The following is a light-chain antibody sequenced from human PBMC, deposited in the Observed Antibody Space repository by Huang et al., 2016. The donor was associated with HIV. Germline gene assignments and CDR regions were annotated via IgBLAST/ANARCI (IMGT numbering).Light chain of an antibody. CDR3: QQYYNTPLT. J-gene: IGKJ2*01. CDR1: QSLLYSSNNKNY. V-gene: IGKV4-1*01. Sequence: DIVMTQSPDSLAVSLGERATINCKSSQSLLYSSNNKNYLAWYQQKPGQPPKLLIYWASTRDSGVPDRFTGSGSGKVFTLTISSLQAEDVAIYYCQQYYNTPLTFGQGTKLVIK. CDR2: WAS.